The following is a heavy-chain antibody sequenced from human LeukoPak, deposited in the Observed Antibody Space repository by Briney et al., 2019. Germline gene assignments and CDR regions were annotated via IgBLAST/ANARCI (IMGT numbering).Heavy chain of an antibody. J-gene: IGHJ4*02. V-gene: IGHV3-7*01. CDR2: IKQDGSEK. CDR3: ARDGGDRSGGYYFDY. D-gene: IGHD3-10*01. CDR1: GFTFSSYW. Sequence: PGGSLRLSCAASGFTFSSYWMSWVRQAPGKRLEWVANIKQDGSEKYYVDSVKGRFTISRDNAKNSLYLQMNSLRAEDTAVYYCARDGGDRSGGYYFDYWGQGTLVTVSS.